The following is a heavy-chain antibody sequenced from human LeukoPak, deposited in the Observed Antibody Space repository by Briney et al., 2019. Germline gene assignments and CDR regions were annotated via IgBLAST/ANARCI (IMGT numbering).Heavy chain of an antibody. CDR1: GYTFTSYG. CDR2: ISGYNGDA. V-gene: IGHV1-18*01. D-gene: IGHD5-18*01. CDR3: ARDDRSVDTAMSFQR. Sequence: ASVKVSCKASGYTFTSYGISWVRQAPGQGLEWMGWISGYNGDAIYAQKLQGRVTLTTDTSTTTAYMELRSLTPDDTAVYYCARDDRSVDTAMSFQRWGQGTLVTVSS. J-gene: IGHJ1*01.